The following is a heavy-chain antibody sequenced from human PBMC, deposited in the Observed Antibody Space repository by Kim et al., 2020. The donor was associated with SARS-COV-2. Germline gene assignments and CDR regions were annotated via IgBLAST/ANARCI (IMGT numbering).Heavy chain of an antibody. J-gene: IGHJ3*02. CDR3: ARVSVARAFDI. D-gene: IGHD2-21*01. V-gene: IGHV4-59*01. Sequence: NHDPSPQSRVTISVDTSKNQFSLKLSSVTAADTAVYYCARVSVARAFDIWGQGTMVTVSS.